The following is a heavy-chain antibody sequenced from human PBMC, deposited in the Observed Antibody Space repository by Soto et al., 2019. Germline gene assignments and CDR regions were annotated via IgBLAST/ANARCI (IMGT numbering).Heavy chain of an antibody. CDR1: GGTFSGYA. J-gene: IGHJ1*01. V-gene: IGHV1-69*01. Sequence: QAQLMQSGAEVKKPGSSVKVSCTASGGTFSGYAISWVRQAPGQGLEWMGGIIPVLGITNYAQKFQGRITIDADESTGTAYMDLRSLRSEDTAVYYCARDPRSITGTTSSEDFQHWGPGTLVSVSS. CDR2: IIPVLGIT. CDR3: ARDPRSITGTTSSEDFQH. D-gene: IGHD1-20*01.